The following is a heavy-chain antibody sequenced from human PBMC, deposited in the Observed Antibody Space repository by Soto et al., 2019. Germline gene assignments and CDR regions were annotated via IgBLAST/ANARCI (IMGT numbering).Heavy chain of an antibody. D-gene: IGHD2-21*01. V-gene: IGHV1-69*02. CDR2: IIPILGIT. Sequence: QVQLVQSGAEVKKPGSSXXVSCKASGGTFSSYTISWVXQAPGQGLEWMGRIIPILGITNYAQKFQGRVTITADKSTSTAYMELSSLRSEDTAVYYCXSPXXXXXSXFLFDYWGQGTLVTVSS. CDR3: XSPXXXXXSXFLFDY. CDR1: GGTFSSYT. J-gene: IGHJ4*02.